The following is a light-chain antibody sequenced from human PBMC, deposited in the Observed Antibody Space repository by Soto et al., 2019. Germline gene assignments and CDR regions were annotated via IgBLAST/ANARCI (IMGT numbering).Light chain of an antibody. CDR3: QQSYSTPFT. J-gene: IGKJ3*01. CDR1: QTISNY. Sequence: DIQMTQSPSSLSASVGDRVTITCRASQTISNYLNWYQQKPGKAPKLLIYAASSLPSGVPSRFSGSGSGTDFTLTISSLQPEDFATYYCQQSYSTPFTFGPGTKVDIK. CDR2: AAS. V-gene: IGKV1-39*01.